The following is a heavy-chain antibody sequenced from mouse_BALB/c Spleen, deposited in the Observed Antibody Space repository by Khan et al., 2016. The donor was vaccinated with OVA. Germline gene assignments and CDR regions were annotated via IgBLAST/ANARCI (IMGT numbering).Heavy chain of an antibody. CDR2: ISTYYGNI. CDR3: TRDGSSEFAY. J-gene: IGHJ3*01. D-gene: IGHD2-3*01. CDR1: GYTFADSG. Sequence: VQLQESGPEPVRPGASVKISCTGSGYTFADSGMHWVRQSPAKSLEWIGVISTYYGNIKYNQKFEGRATLTVDKSSSTDYMELARLTSEDSAVYFCTRDGSSEFAYWGQGTLVTVSA. V-gene: IGHV1S137*01.